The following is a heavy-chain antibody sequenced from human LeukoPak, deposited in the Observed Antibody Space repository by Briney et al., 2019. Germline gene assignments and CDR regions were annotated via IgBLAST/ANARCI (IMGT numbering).Heavy chain of an antibody. V-gene: IGHV3-11*06. CDR3: ARESIAVAGTDY. Sequence: GGSLRLSCAASGFTFSDYYMSWIRQAPGKGLEWVSYISSSSSYTNYADSVKGRFTISRDNAKNSLYLQMNSLRAEDTAVYYCARESIAVAGTDYWGQGTLVTVPS. J-gene: IGHJ4*02. CDR1: GFTFSDYY. CDR2: ISSSSSYT. D-gene: IGHD6-19*01.